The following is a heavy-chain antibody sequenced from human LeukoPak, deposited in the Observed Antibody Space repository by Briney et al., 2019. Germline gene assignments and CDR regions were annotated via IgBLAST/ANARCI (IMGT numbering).Heavy chain of an antibody. CDR1: GGSFSGYY. V-gene: IGHV4-34*01. D-gene: IGHD3-10*01. CDR2: INHSGST. J-gene: IGHJ4*02. Sequence: PSETLSLTCAVYGGSFSGYYWSWIRQPRGKGLEWIGEINHSGSTNYNPSLKSRVTISVDTSKNQFSLKLSSVTAADTAVYYCARGDPLLWFGELLSYFDYWGQGTLVTVSS. CDR3: ARGDPLLWFGELLSYFDY.